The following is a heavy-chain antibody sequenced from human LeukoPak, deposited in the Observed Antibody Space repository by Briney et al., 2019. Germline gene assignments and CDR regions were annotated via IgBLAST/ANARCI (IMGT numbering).Heavy chain of an antibody. J-gene: IGHJ4*02. V-gene: IGHV5-51*01. CDR3: ARQVGSGWRKFFDY. D-gene: IGHD6-19*01. CDR1: GYSFTSYW. Sequence: GGSLKISRKGFGYSFTSYWIGWARQMPGKGLEGRGIIYPGDSDTRYSPSFQGQVTIPADKSISTAYLQWSSLKASDTAMYYCARQVGSGWRKFFDYWGQGTLVTVSS. CDR2: IYPGDSDT.